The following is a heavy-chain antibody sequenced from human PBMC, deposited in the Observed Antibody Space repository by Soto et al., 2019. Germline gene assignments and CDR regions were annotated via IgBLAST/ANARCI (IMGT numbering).Heavy chain of an antibody. D-gene: IGHD3-22*01. J-gene: IGHJ4*02. CDR2: ISYDGSNK. CDR1: GFTFSSYG. V-gene: IGHV3-30*03. Sequence: GESLRISCAASGFTFSSYGVHWVRQAPGKGLEWVAVISYDGSNKYYADSVKGRFTISRDNSKNMLYLQMNSLRAEDTAVYYCAILRYYYDRSGFNGFTFDYWGQGTLVTVSS. CDR3: AILRYYYDRSGFNGFTFDY.